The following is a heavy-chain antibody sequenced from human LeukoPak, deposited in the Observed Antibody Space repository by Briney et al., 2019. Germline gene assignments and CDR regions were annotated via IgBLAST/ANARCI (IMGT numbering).Heavy chain of an antibody. Sequence: SVKVSCKASGGTFSSYAISWVRQAPGQGLEWMGGIIPIFGTANYAQKFQGRVTITADESTSTAYMELSSLRSEDTAVYYCARSLGVVVIAIGSFDYWGLGTLVTVSS. J-gene: IGHJ4*01. CDR2: IIPIFGTA. D-gene: IGHD2-21*01. CDR1: GGTFSSYA. CDR3: ARSLGVVVIAIGSFDY. V-gene: IGHV1-69*13.